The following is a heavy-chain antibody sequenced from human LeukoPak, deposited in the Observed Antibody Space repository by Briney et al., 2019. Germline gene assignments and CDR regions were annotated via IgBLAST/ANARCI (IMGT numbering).Heavy chain of an antibody. CDR3: ASLKGADY. D-gene: IGHD3-9*01. Sequence: GGSLRLSCAASGXTFNSYWMTWVRQAPGKGLEWVANIKQDGSEKYYVDSVKGRFTISRDNAKNSLYLQMNSLRAEDTAVYYCASLKGADYWGQGTLVTVSS. CDR2: IKQDGSEK. J-gene: IGHJ4*02. V-gene: IGHV3-7*02. CDR1: GXTFNSYW.